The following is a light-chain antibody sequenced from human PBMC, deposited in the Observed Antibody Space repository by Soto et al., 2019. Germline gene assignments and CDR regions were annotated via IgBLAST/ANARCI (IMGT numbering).Light chain of an antibody. Sequence: IVMTQSPGTLSLSPGERATLSCRASQTVSSNLIAWYQQKPGQAPRLLIYGASSRATGIPDRFSGSVSGTDFTLTISRLEPEDFAVYYCQHYDRSTGTFGQGTKVEIK. J-gene: IGKJ1*01. CDR3: QHYDRSTGT. CDR2: GAS. V-gene: IGKV3-20*01. CDR1: QTVSSNL.